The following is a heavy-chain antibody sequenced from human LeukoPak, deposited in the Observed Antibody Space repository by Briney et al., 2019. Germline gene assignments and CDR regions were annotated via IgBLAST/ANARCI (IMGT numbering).Heavy chain of an antibody. V-gene: IGHV3-23*01. CDR2: ISGSGGST. CDR3: ARDSFWSGYYGYFDY. D-gene: IGHD3-3*01. Sequence: GGSLRLSCAASGFTFSSYAMSWVRQAPGKGLEWVSAISGSGGSTYYADSVKGRFTISRDNSKNTLYLQMNSLRAEDTAVYYCARDSFWSGYYGYFDYWGQGTLVTVSS. J-gene: IGHJ4*02. CDR1: GFTFSSYA.